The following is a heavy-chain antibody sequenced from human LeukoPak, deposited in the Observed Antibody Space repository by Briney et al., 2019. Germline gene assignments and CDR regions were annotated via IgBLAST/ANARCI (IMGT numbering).Heavy chain of an antibody. D-gene: IGHD1-26*01. V-gene: IGHV1-69*05. CDR2: IIPMFGVT. J-gene: IGHJ4*02. Sequence: SVKVSCKASRDTFRNSAVSWVHQAPGHGLEWLGGIIPMFGVTKYAQMFQDRVSITTDDSTTTAYMELSSLTSEDTALYFCATGKVYSGMRDDGIPRTYYYFDHWGQGTLVTVSS. CDR3: ATGKVYSGMRDDGIPRTYYYFDH. CDR1: RDTFRNSA.